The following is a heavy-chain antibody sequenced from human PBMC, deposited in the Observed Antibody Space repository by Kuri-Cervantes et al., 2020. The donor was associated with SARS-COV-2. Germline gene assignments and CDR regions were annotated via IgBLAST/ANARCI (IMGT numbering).Heavy chain of an antibody. CDR3: AKPIAVAREGYFDL. CDR1: GFTFSSFA. CDR2: ISYDGNNT. V-gene: IGHV3-30-3*02. J-gene: IGHJ2*01. D-gene: IGHD6-19*01. Sequence: GGSLRLSCAASGFTFSSFAIHWVRQAPGKGLEWVAIISYDGNNTYYADSVKGRSTISRDNSKNTLYLQMNSLRAEDTAVYYCAKPIAVAREGYFDLWGRGTLVTVSS.